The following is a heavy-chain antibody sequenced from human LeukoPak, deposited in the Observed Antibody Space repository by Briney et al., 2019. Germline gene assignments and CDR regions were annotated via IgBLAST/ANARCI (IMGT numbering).Heavy chain of an antibody. Sequence: SETLSLTCAVYGGSFSGYYWGWIRQPPGKGLEWIGEINHSGSTNYNPSLKSRVTISVDTSKNQFSLKLSSVTAADTAVYYCASTYYYDSSGSNWFDPWGQGTLVTVSS. CDR3: ASTYYYDSSGSNWFDP. CDR1: GGSFSGYY. CDR2: INHSGST. V-gene: IGHV4-34*01. J-gene: IGHJ5*02. D-gene: IGHD3-22*01.